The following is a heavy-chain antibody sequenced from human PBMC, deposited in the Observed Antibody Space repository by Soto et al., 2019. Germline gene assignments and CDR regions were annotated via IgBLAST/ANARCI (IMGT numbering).Heavy chain of an antibody. J-gene: IGHJ4*02. V-gene: IGHV3-23*01. Sequence: GGSLRLSCAASGFTFSSYAMSWVRQAPGKGLEWVSAISGSGGSTCYADSVKGRFTISRDNSKNTLYLQMNSLRAEDTAVYYCAKNMGYCSSTSCYAFTWRQPSDYWGQGTLVTVSS. CDR3: AKNMGYCSSTSCYAFTWRQPSDY. CDR1: GFTFSSYA. D-gene: IGHD2-2*01. CDR2: ISGSGGST.